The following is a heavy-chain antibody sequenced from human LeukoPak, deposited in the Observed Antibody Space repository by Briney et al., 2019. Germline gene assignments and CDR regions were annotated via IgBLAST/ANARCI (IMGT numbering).Heavy chain of an antibody. CDR3: ARNKYSSSWSPFDP. CDR2: INTNTGNP. D-gene: IGHD6-13*01. CDR1: GYTFTSYA. J-gene: IGHJ5*02. Sequence: ASVKVSCKASGYTFTSYAMNWVRQAPGQGLEWMGWINTNTGNPTYAQGFTGRFVFSLDTSVSTAYLQISSLKAEDTAVYYCARNKYSSSWSPFDPWGQGTLVTVSS. V-gene: IGHV7-4-1*02.